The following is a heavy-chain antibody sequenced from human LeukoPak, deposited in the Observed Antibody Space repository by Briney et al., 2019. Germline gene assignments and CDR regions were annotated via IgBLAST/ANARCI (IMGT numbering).Heavy chain of an antibody. CDR3: ARVVFRSSLGVDY. CDR2: IYYSGST. V-gene: IGHV4-31*03. CDR1: GGSISSGGYY. D-gene: IGHD6-6*01. J-gene: IGHJ4*02. Sequence: SETLSLTCTVSGGSISSGGYYWSWIRQHPGKGLEWIGYIYYSGSTYYNPSLKSRVTISVDTSKNQFSLRLSSVTAADTAVYYCARVVFRSSLGVDYWGQGTLVTVSS.